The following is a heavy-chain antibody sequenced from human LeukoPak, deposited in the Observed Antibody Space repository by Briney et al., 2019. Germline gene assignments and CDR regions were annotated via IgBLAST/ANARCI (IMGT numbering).Heavy chain of an antibody. J-gene: IGHJ4*02. CDR1: GFTFGDYA. V-gene: IGHV3-49*03. D-gene: IGHD2-15*01. Sequence: GGSLRLSCTASGFTFGDYATSWFRQAPGKGLELVGFIRSKAYGGTTEYAASVKGRFTISRDDSKSIAYLQMNSLKTEDTAVYYCTRARPGVVVVAARGDYWGQGTLVTVSS. CDR2: IRSKAYGGTT. CDR3: TRARPGVVVVAARGDY.